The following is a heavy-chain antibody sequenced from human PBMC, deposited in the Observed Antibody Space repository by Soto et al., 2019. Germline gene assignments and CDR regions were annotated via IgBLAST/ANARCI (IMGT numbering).Heavy chain of an antibody. V-gene: IGHV1-8*01. CDR2: MNPNSGNT. CDR3: ARAYRYYYGMDV. J-gene: IGHJ6*02. Sequence: GASVKVSCKASGYTFTSYDINWVRQATGQGLEWMGWMNPNSGNTGYAQKFQDRVTMTRNTSISTAYMELSSLRSEDTAVYYCARAYRYYYGMDVWGQGTTVTVSS. CDR1: GYTFTSYD.